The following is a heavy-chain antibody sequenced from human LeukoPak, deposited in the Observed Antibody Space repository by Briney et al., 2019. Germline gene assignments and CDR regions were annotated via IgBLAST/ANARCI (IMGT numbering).Heavy chain of an antibody. D-gene: IGHD3-10*01. CDR1: GGSISSGSYY. V-gene: IGHV4-61*02. CDR2: IYTSGST. CDR3: ARHEVPGLATMVRGVILGTPYFDY. Sequence: SETLSLTCTVSGGSISSGSYYWNWIRQPAGKGLEWIGRIYTSGSTNYNPSLKSRVTISVDTSKNQFSLKLSSVTAADTAVYYCARHEVPGLATMVRGVILGTPYFDYWGQGTLVTVSS. J-gene: IGHJ4*02.